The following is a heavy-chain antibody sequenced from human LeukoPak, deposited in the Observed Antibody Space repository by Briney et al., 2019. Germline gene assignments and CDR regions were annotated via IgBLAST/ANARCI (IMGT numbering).Heavy chain of an antibody. Sequence: GGSLRLSCAASGFTLSSYAMHWVRQAPGKGLEWVAVISYDGSNKYYADSVKGRFTISRDNSKNTLYLQMNSLRAEDTAVYYCARTFSGSYGYFDYWGQGTLVTVSS. CDR2: ISYDGSNK. V-gene: IGHV3-30-3*01. CDR1: GFTLSSYA. D-gene: IGHD1-26*01. CDR3: ARTFSGSYGYFDY. J-gene: IGHJ4*02.